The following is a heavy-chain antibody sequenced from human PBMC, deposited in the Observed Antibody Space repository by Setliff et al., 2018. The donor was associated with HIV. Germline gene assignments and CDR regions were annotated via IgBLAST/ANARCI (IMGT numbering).Heavy chain of an antibody. CDR3: ARVKIVDTATITGLFYYHYIDV. V-gene: IGHV4-31*03. Sequence: SETLSLTCTVSGDSVSSGAYYWSWIRQLPGKGLEYIGYISYRGTTYYNPSLKNRVTISLDKSENQFSLRLSFVAAADTAVYYCARVKIVDTATITGLFYYHYIDVWGKGTTVTVSS. CDR2: ISYRGTT. J-gene: IGHJ6*03. CDR1: GDSVSSGAYY. D-gene: IGHD5-18*01.